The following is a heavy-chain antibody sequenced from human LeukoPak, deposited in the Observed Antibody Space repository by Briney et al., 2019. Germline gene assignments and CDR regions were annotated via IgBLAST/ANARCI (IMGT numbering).Heavy chain of an antibody. J-gene: IGHJ4*02. Sequence: SETLSLTCAVYGGSFSGYYWSWIRQPPLQGLEWIGEINHSGSTNYNPSLKSRVTISVDTSKNQFSLKLSSVTAADTAVYYCARSLVARPYDYWGQGTLVTVSS. D-gene: IGHD5-12*01. CDR3: ARSLVARPYDY. CDR1: GGSFSGYY. CDR2: INHSGST. V-gene: IGHV4-34*01.